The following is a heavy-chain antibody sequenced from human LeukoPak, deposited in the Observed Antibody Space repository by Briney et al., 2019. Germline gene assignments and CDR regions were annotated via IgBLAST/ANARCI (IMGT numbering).Heavy chain of an antibody. CDR3: ATVGGSCSSSNCFAYFAY. J-gene: IGHJ4*02. Sequence: GGSLRLSCAASGFTISNSAMTWVRQAPGKGLDWVSIITDNGAHTFYANSVKGRFTISRDTSENTLYLQMNSLRADDTAVYYCATVGGSCSSSNCFAYFAYWGQGTLLTVSS. CDR2: ITDNGAHT. V-gene: IGHV3-23*01. CDR1: GFTISNSA. D-gene: IGHD2-2*01.